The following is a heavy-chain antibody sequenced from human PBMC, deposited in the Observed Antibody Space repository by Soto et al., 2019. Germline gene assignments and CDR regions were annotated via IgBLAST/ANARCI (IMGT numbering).Heavy chain of an antibody. CDR3: ARSYYDILTGLPLDV. Sequence: PSETLSLTCAVSGGSISSGGYSWSWIRQPPGKGLEWIGYIYHSGSTNYNPSLKSRVTISVDTSKNQFSLKLSSVTAADTAVYYCARSYYDILTGLPLDVWGKGTTVTVSS. CDR2: IYHSGST. D-gene: IGHD3-9*01. CDR1: GGSISSGGYS. V-gene: IGHV4-61*08. J-gene: IGHJ6*04.